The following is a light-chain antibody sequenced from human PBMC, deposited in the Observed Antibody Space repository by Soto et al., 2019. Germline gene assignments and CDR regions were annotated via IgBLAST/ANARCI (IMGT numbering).Light chain of an antibody. J-gene: IGKJ4*01. CDR3: QKYNSAPLT. Sequence: DVQMTQSPSSLSAFVGDRVTITCRASQGIAPYLAWFQQKPGKVPKLLIYATSTLQSGVPSRLSGSGSGTDFTLTINSLQPEDVGTYYCQKYNSAPLTFGGGTKVDIK. V-gene: IGKV1-27*01. CDR1: QGIAPY. CDR2: ATS.